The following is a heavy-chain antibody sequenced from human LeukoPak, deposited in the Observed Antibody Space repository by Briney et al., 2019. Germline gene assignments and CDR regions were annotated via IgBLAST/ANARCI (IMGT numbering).Heavy chain of an antibody. Sequence: QPGGSLRLSCAVSGLPFRSIWMSWVRQAPGKGLEWVADLHPDGTSMILYVDSVKGRFTIYRDNAEHSVYLQMNKLKVEDTGIYYCARDPHYGAIDYWGQGILVTVPS. CDR1: GLPFRSIW. V-gene: IGHV3-7*01. CDR2: LHPDGTSMI. D-gene: IGHD4/OR15-4a*01. CDR3: ARDPHYGAIDY. J-gene: IGHJ4*02.